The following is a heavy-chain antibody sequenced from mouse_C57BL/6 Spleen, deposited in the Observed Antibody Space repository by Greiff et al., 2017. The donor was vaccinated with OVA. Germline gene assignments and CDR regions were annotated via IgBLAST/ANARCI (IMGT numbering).Heavy chain of an antibody. CDR1: GFTFTDYY. CDR3: ARSWDHYFDY. CDR2: IRNKANGYTT. Sequence: EVHLVESGGGLVQPGGSLSLSCAASGFTFTDYYMSWVRQPPGKALEWLGFIRNKANGYTTEYSASVKGRFTISRDNSQSILYLQMNALRAEDSATYYCARSWDHYFDYWGQGTTLTVSS. D-gene: IGHD4-1*01. J-gene: IGHJ2*01. V-gene: IGHV7-3*01.